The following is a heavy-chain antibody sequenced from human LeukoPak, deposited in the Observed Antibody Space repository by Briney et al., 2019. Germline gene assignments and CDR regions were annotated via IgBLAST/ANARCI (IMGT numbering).Heavy chain of an antibody. CDR2: ISGSGGST. J-gene: IGHJ6*03. Sequence: PGGSLRLSCAASGFTFSSYAMSWVRQAPGKGLEWVSAISGSGGSTYYADSVKGRFTISRDNSKNTLYLQMNSLRAEDTAVYYCAKDRSSKHYYYYYCLDGWGKGTTVTVSS. CDR3: AKDRSSKHYYYYYCLDG. CDR1: GFTFSSYA. V-gene: IGHV3-23*01. D-gene: IGHD2-2*01.